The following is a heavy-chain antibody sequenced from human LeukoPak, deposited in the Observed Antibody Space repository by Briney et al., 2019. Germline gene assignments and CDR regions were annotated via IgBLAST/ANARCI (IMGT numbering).Heavy chain of an antibody. V-gene: IGHV1-2*02. Sequence: ASVKVSCKASGYTFTDYYIHWVRQAPGQGLEWMAWMNPNSGGTSYAQKFQGRVTMTRDTSISTGYMELSRLRFDDTAVYYCAINKAAKSLDYWGQGTLVTVSS. J-gene: IGHJ4*02. CDR2: MNPNSGGT. CDR3: AINKAAKSLDY. D-gene: IGHD6-25*01. CDR1: GYTFTDYY.